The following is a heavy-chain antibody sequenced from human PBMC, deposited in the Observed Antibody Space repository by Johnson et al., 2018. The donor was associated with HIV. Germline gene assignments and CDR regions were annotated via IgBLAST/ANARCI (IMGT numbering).Heavy chain of an antibody. V-gene: IGHV3-11*04. Sequence: VQLVESGGGVVQPGGSLRLSCAASGFTFSDYYMSWIRQAPGKGLEWVSYISSSCSTIYYADSVKGRFTISRDNAKNSLYLQMNSLRAEDTAVYYCARDYYGSGSYYNVWVAGAFDIWGQGTMVTVSS. CDR3: ARDYYGSGSYYNVWVAGAFDI. J-gene: IGHJ3*02. D-gene: IGHD3-10*01. CDR2: ISSSCSTI. CDR1: GFTFSDYY.